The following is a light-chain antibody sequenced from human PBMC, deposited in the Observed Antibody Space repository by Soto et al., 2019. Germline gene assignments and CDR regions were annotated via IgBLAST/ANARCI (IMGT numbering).Light chain of an antibody. Sequence: DIQMTQSPSSLSASVGDRVTITCRASQSISSYLNWYQQKPGKASKLLIYAASSLQSGVPSRFSGSGSGTDFTLIISSLQPEDFATYYCQQSYSTLPFTFGPGTKVDIK. CDR1: QSISSY. CDR3: QQSYSTLPFT. CDR2: AAS. J-gene: IGKJ3*01. V-gene: IGKV1-39*01.